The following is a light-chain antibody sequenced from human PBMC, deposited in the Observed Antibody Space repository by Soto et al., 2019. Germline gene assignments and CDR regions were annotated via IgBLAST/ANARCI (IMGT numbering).Light chain of an antibody. CDR1: SSDVGNYNL. Sequence: QSALTQPASVSGSPGQSIAISCTGTSSDVGNYNLVSWYQQHSGKAPKLMIYEGTKRPSGVSDRFSGSKSGNTASLTISGLQAEDEADYSCCSYASTGTYVFGTGTKVT. CDR2: EGT. CDR3: CSYASTGTYV. J-gene: IGLJ1*01. V-gene: IGLV2-23*01.